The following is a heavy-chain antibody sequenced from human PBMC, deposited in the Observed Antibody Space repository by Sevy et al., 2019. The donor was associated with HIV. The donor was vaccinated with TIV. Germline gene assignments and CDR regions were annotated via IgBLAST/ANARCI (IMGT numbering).Heavy chain of an antibody. Sequence: GGSLRLSCAASGFPFSNYAMSWIRQAPGKGLEWVSTLIGAGSSTYYVDSVTGRFTISRDNSKNTLYLQMNSLRADDTAIYYCANRRVQSGLSGGGANDGSDVCGHGTTVTVSS. D-gene: IGHD1-1*01. V-gene: IGHV3-23*01. CDR2: LIGAGSST. J-gene: IGHJ6*01. CDR1: GFPFSNYA. CDR3: ANRRVQSGLSGGGANDGSDV.